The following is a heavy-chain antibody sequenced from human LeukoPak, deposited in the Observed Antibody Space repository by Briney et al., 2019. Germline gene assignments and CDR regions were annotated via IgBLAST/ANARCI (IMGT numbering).Heavy chain of an antibody. V-gene: IGHV3-33*01. D-gene: IGHD3-10*01. CDR3: ASSPGTMVRGVIYYYYGMDV. CDR1: GFTFSSYG. J-gene: IGHJ6*02. Sequence: QSGGSLRLSCAASGFTFSSYGMHWVRQAPGKGLEWVAVIWYDGSNKYYADSVKGRFTISRDNSKNTLYLQMNSLRAEDTAVYYCASSPGTMVRGVIYYYYGMDVWGQGTTVTVSS. CDR2: IWYDGSNK.